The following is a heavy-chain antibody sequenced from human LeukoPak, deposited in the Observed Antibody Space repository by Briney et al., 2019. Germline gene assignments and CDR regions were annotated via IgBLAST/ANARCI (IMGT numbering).Heavy chain of an antibody. V-gene: IGHV4-30-2*01. CDR1: GGSISSGGYS. CDR2: IYHSGST. CDR3: ARVGYYDSSGYYSWWFDP. J-gene: IGHJ5*02. Sequence: PSETLSLTCAVSGGSISSGGYSWSWIRQPPGKGLEWIGYIYHSGSTYYNPSLKSRVTISVDRSENQFSLKLSSVTAADTAAYYCARVGYYDSSGYYSWWFDPWGQGTLVTVSS. D-gene: IGHD3-22*01.